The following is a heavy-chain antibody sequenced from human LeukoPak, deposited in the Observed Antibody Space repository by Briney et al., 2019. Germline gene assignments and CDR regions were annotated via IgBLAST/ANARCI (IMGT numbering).Heavy chain of an antibody. V-gene: IGHV3-23*01. CDR1: GFTFSNHG. D-gene: IGHD6-6*01. Sequence: PGGSLRLSCAASGFTFSNHGMNWVRQAPGKGLEWVSGISPSGDITYYADSVKGRFTISRDNAKNSVFLQINSLRAEDTAVYYCARIGYSSSSFDFWGRGTLVTVSS. J-gene: IGHJ2*01. CDR2: ISPSGDIT. CDR3: ARIGYSSSSFDF.